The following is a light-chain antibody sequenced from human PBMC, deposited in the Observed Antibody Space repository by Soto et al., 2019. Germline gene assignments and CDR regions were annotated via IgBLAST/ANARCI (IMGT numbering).Light chain of an antibody. V-gene: IGKV3-20*01. CDR3: LQDYNYPQT. J-gene: IGKJ1*01. CDR2: GAS. CDR1: QSIRSNY. Sequence: EIGWTQSPGTLSLSPGERATLSCRASQSIRSNYVAWYQQKPGQGPRLLIYGASSRATGIPDRFSGSGSGTDFTLIISRLEPEDSATYYCLQDYNYPQTFGQGTKVDIK.